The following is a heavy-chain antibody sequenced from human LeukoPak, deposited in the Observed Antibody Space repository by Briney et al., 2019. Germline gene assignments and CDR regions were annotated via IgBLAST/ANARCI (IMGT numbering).Heavy chain of an antibody. Sequence: PGGSLRLSCAASGFTFDDYGMSWVRQAPGKGLEWVSGINWNGGSTGYADSVKGRFTISRDNAKNSLYLQMNSLRGEDTALYYCARSELDHVGTYYFDYWGQGTLVTVSS. V-gene: IGHV3-20*04. CDR2: INWNGGST. CDR1: GFTFDDYG. J-gene: IGHJ4*02. D-gene: IGHD1-1*01. CDR3: ARSELDHVGTYYFDY.